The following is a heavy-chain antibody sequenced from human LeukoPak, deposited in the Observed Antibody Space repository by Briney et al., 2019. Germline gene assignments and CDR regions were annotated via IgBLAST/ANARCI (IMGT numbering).Heavy chain of an antibody. CDR1: GFTFNGYG. D-gene: IGHD2-15*01. CDR3: ARGISSRYFDY. CDR2: IYSGGST. J-gene: IGHJ4*02. V-gene: IGHV3-53*01. Sequence: SGGSLRLSCAASGFTFNGYGMHWVRQAPGKGLEWVSVIYSGGSTYYADSVKGRFTISRDNSKNTLYLQMNSLRAEDTAVYYCARGISSRYFDYWGQGTLVTVSS.